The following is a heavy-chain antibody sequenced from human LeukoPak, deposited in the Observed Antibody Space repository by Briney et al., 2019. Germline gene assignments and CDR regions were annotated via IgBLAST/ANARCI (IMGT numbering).Heavy chain of an antibody. CDR2: INWNGGST. D-gene: IGHD6-6*01. Sequence: GGSLRLSCAASGFTFDDYGMSWVRQAPGKGLEWVSGINWNGGSTGYADSVKGRFTISRDNAKNSLYLQMNSLRAEDMALYYCAKEAGYSSSSHYFDYWGQGTLVTVSS. CDR3: AKEAGYSSSSHYFDY. J-gene: IGHJ4*02. V-gene: IGHV3-20*04. CDR1: GFTFDDYG.